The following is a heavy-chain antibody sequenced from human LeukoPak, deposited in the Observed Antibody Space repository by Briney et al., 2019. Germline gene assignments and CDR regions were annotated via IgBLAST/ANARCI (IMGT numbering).Heavy chain of an antibody. CDR3: SRQEGADGPYYFFHGMDV. D-gene: IGHD3-16*01. CDR2: IDPRDSYT. V-gene: IGHV5-10-1*01. Sequence: GASLQISCKASGYSFTNYWINWVRQMPGKGLEWMGRIDPRDSYTTYSPSFQGHVTISADESISTVYLQFSSLKASDTAIYFCSRQEGADGPYYFFHGMDVWGQGTTVTVSS. CDR1: GYSFTNYW. J-gene: IGHJ6*02.